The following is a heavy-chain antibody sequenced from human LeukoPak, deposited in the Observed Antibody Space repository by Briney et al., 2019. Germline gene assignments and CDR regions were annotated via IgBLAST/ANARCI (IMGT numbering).Heavy chain of an antibody. Sequence: PSETLTLTCTVSGGSISSGGYYWSWIRQHPGKGLEWIGYIYYSGSTYYNPSLKSRVTISVDASKNQFSLKLSSVTAADTAVYYCAKGLVGAERVAFDIWGQGTMVSVSS. D-gene: IGHD1-26*01. CDR1: GGSISSGGYY. V-gene: IGHV4-31*03. J-gene: IGHJ3*02. CDR2: IYYSGST. CDR3: AKGLVGAERVAFDI.